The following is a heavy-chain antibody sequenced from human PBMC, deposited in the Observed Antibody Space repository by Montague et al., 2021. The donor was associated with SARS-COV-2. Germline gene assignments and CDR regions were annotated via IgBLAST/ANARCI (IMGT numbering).Heavy chain of an antibody. Sequence: SETLSLTCTVSGYAIDSGSYYWGWIRQPPGKGLEWIGSIFYSGKTFYSPSLKRRVVISADTSKNQFSLKVNSVTAADTARYYCVGHKYVASDYVGSAFDPWGQGTRGTVSS. D-gene: IGHD3-16*01. V-gene: IGHV4-39*01. CDR3: VGHKYVASDYVGSAFDP. CDR1: GYAIDSGSYY. CDR2: IFYSGKT. J-gene: IGHJ5*02.